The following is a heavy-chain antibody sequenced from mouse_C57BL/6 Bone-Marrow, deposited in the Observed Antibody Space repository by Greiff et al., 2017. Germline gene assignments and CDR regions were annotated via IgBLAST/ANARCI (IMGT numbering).Heavy chain of an antibody. CDR2: IYPRSGNT. Sequence: QVQLKESGAELARPGASVKLSCKASGYTFTSYGISWVKQRTGQGLEWIGEIYPRSGNTYYNEKFKGKATLTADKSSSTAYMELRSLTSEDSAVYFCARERAYDYGDVWGTGTTVTVSS. V-gene: IGHV1-81*01. CDR3: ARERAYDYGDV. D-gene: IGHD2-4*01. CDR1: GYTFTSYG. J-gene: IGHJ1*03.